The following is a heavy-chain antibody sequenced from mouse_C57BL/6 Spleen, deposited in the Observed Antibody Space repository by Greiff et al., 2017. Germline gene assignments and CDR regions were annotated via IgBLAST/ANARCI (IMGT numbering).Heavy chain of an antibody. J-gene: IGHJ2*01. Sequence: QVQLQQPGAELVKPGASVKMSCKASGYTFTSYWITWVKQRPGQGLEWIGGIDPSDSYTNYNQKFKGKSTLTVDKSSSTAYMQLSSLTSEDSAVYCGARWGIYSNYVDYWGQGTTLTVSS. CDR1: GYTFTSYW. V-gene: IGHV1-69*01. CDR2: IDPSDSYT. D-gene: IGHD2-5*01. CDR3: ARWGIYSNYVDY.